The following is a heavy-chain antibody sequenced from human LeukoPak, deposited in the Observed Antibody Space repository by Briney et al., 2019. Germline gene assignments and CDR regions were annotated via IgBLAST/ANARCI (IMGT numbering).Heavy chain of an antibody. D-gene: IGHD3-10*01. CDR1: GGSISSGGYY. CDR2: IYYSGST. CDR3: ARRTMVAGSGAFDI. Sequence: SETLSLTCTVSGGSISSGGYYWSWICQHPGKGLEWIGYIYYSGSTYYNPSLKSRVTISVDTSKNQFSLKLSSVTAADTAVYYCARRTMVAGSGAFDIWGQGTMVTVSS. V-gene: IGHV4-31*03. J-gene: IGHJ3*02.